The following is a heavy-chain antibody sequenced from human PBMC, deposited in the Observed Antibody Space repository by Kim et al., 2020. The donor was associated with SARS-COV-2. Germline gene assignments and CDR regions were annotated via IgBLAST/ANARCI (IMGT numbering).Heavy chain of an antibody. CDR3: AREADGLWFGELSDNWF. CDR2: IYHSGST. CDR1: GYSISSGYY. J-gene: IGHJ5*01. D-gene: IGHD3-10*01. Sequence: SETLSLTCTVSGYSISSGYYWGWIRQPPGKGLEWIGSIYHSGSTYYNPSLKSRVTISVDTSKNQFSLKLSSVTAADTAVYYCAREADGLWFGELSDNWF. V-gene: IGHV4-38-2*02.